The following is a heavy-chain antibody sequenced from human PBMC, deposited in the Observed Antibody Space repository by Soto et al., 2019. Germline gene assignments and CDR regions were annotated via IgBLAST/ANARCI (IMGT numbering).Heavy chain of an antibody. Sequence: SETLSLTCTVSGGSISSYYWSWIRQPPGKGLEWIGYIYYSGSTNYNPSLKSRVTISVDTSKNQFSLKLSSVTAADTAVYYCARDSYNWTTEDYYYYMDVWGKGTTVTVS. V-gene: IGHV4-59*01. CDR1: GGSISSYY. D-gene: IGHD1-20*01. CDR3: ARDSYNWTTEDYYYYMDV. CDR2: IYYSGST. J-gene: IGHJ6*03.